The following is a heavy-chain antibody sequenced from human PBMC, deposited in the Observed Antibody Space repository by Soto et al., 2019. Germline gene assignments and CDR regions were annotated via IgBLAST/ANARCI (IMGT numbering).Heavy chain of an antibody. CDR1: GFTFSTYG. J-gene: IGHJ5*02. D-gene: IGHD5-12*01. CDR2: IFYDGSRK. CDR3: ARDQAEIVAAPIDGNALSNWFAP. Sequence: QVQLVESGGGVVQPGRSLRLSCAASGFTFSTYGIHWVRQAPGKGLEWVAAIFYDGSRKFYTDSVKGRFTISRDNSKNTVYLQMNGLRAEDTAVYYCARDQAEIVAAPIDGNALSNWFAPWGQGTLVTVSS. V-gene: IGHV3-33*01.